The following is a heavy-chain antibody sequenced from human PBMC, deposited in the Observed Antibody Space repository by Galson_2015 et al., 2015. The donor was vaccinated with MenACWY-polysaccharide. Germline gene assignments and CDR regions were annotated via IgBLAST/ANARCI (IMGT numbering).Heavy chain of an antibody. Sequence: SLRLSCAAAGFNFNIHTMHWVRQAPGKGLEWVALISSDGDDKYYADSVKGRFTISRDNHKNMVFLEMNSLRAEDTAVYYCVRDGGGGNGWYWFDLRGQGTRVTVSS. CDR1: GFNFNIHT. CDR2: ISSDGDDK. J-gene: IGHJ5*02. V-gene: IGHV3-30-3*01. CDR3: VRDGGGGNGWYWFDL. D-gene: IGHD6-19*01.